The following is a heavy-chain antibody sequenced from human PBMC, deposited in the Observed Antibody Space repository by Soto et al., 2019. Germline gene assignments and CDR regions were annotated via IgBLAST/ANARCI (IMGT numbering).Heavy chain of an antibody. CDR2: INHSGRT. Sequence: QVQLQQWGAGLLKPSETLSLTCAVYGGSFSGYYWSWIRQPPGKGLEWMGEINHSGRTNYNPSLKSRVTASVDTSNNQFSLKLSSVTAADTAVYYCARGPYLGYCSSTSCLSWFDPWGQGTLVTVSS. V-gene: IGHV4-34*01. CDR1: GGSFSGYY. CDR3: ARGPYLGYCSSTSCLSWFDP. J-gene: IGHJ5*02. D-gene: IGHD2-2*01.